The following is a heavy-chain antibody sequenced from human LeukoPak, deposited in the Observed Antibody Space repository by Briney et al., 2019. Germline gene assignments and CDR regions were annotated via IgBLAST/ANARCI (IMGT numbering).Heavy chain of an antibody. V-gene: IGHV1-69*13. D-gene: IGHD2-21*02. CDR1: GYTFTSYY. J-gene: IGHJ4*02. Sequence: ASVKVSCKASGYTFTSYYMHWVRQAPGQGLEWMGGFIPVFGPANYAQKFQGRVTITADESTSTAYMELSSLRSEDMAVYYCARGIWSTTLTAYYLDYWGQGTLVTVSS. CDR2: FIPVFGPA. CDR3: ARGIWSTTLTAYYLDY.